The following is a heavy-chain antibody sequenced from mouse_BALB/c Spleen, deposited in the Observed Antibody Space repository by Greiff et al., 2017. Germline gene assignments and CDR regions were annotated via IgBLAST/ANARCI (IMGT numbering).Heavy chain of an antibody. D-gene: IGHD1-1*01. Sequence: EVQLVESGGGLVQPGGSLKLSCAASGFTFSSYGMSWVRQTPDKRLELVATINSNGGSTYYPDSVKGRFTISRDNAKNTLYLQMSSLKSEDTAMYYCAREVLLRRYFDVWGAGTTVTVSS. CDR3: AREVLLRRYFDV. V-gene: IGHV5-6-3*01. J-gene: IGHJ1*01. CDR2: INSNGGST. CDR1: GFTFSSYG.